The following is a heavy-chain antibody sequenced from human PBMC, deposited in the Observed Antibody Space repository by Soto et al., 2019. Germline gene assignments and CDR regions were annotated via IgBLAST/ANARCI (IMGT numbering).Heavy chain of an antibody. CDR3: TTGPRGGPTPYYYYYMDV. D-gene: IGHD2-15*01. J-gene: IGHJ6*03. CDR1: GFTFSNAW. V-gene: IGHV3-15*01. CDR2: IKSKTDGGTT. Sequence: GGSLRLSCAASGFTFSNAWMSWVRQAPGKGLEWVGRIKSKTDGGTTDYAAPVKGRFTISRDDSKNTLYLQMNSLKTEDTAVYYCTTGPRGGPTPYYYYYMDVWGKGTTVTVSS.